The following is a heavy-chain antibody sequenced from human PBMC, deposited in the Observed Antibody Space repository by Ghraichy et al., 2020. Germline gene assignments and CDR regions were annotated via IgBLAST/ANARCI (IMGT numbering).Heavy chain of an antibody. D-gene: IGHD3-22*01. CDR3: ARVNNGGYGALDH. CDR1: GFPFTTYN. V-gene: IGHV3-21*01. J-gene: IGHJ4*02. CDR2: ISTSSYDI. Sequence: RGSLRLSCAASGFPFTTYNMNWVRQAPGKGLEWVSSISTSSYDIYYADSVKGRFTTSRDNAKNSLFLQLNSLRAEDTAVYYCARVNNGGYGALDHWGQGTLVTVSS.